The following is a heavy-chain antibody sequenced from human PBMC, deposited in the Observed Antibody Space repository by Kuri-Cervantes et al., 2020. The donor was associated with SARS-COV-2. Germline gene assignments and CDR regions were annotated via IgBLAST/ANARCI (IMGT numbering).Heavy chain of an antibody. CDR2: ISAYNGNT. CDR1: GYTFTGYY. D-gene: IGHD2-15*01. CDR3: ARLSGGTVTAYYYYYYGMDV. Sequence: ASVKVSCKASGYTFTGYYMHWVRQAPGQGLEWMGWISAYNGNTNYAQKVQGRVTMTTDTSTSTAYMELRSLRSDDTAVYYCARLSGGTVTAYYYYYYGMDVWGQGTTVTVSS. J-gene: IGHJ6*02. V-gene: IGHV1-18*04.